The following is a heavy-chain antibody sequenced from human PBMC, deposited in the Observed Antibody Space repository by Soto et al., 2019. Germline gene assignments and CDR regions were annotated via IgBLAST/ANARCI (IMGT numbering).Heavy chain of an antibody. Sequence: EVQLVESGGGLVQPGGSLRLSFAASGFTFSSYSMNWVRQAPGKGLEWVSYISSSSSTIYYADSVKGRFTISRDNAKNSLYLQMNSLRAEDTAVYYCAVVPAANGHYGMDVWGQGTTVTVSS. D-gene: IGHD2-2*01. CDR2: ISSSSSTI. CDR3: AVVPAANGHYGMDV. CDR1: GFTFSSYS. V-gene: IGHV3-48*01. J-gene: IGHJ6*02.